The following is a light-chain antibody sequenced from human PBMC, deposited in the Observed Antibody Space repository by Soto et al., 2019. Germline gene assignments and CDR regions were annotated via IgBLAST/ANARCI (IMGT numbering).Light chain of an antibody. V-gene: IGLV2-14*01. Sequence: QSALTQPASVSGTPGQSITISCTGTSSDDGGYNYVSGYQQHPGKAPKFMIYDVSNRPSGVSTRFSGSKSGNTASLTISGLQAEDEADYYCNSYTTSNTRQIVFGTGTKVTVL. J-gene: IGLJ1*01. CDR3: NSYTTSNTRQIV. CDR2: DVS. CDR1: SSDDGGYNY.